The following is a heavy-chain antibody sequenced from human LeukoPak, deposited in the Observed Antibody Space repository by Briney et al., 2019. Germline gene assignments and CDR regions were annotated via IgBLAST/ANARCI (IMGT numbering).Heavy chain of an antibody. V-gene: IGHV1-18*01. CDR3: ARDGNVDTAMVGFDY. D-gene: IGHD5-18*01. CDR2: ISAYNGNT. Sequence: GASVKVSCKASGYTFTSYGISWVRQAPGQGLEWMGWISAYNGNTNYAQKLQGRVTMTTDTSTSTAYMELRSLRSDDTAVYYCARDGNVDTAMVGFDYWGQGTLVTVSS. CDR1: GYTFTSYG. J-gene: IGHJ4*02.